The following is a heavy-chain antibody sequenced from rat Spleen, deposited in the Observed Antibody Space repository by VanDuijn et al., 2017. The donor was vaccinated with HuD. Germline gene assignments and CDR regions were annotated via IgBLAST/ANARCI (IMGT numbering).Heavy chain of an antibody. V-gene: IGHV2-41*01. D-gene: IGHD1-2*01. Sequence: QVQLKESGPGLAQPSQTLSLTCPVAGFSLTSYNVDWVRQPPGKGLEWMGVIWSTGGTWYNSALKSRLSISKDTSKSQVFLKMNSLQTEDTATYYCASSYMPFDYWGQGVMVTVSS. CDR3: ASSYMPFDY. J-gene: IGHJ2*01. CDR2: IWSTGGT. CDR1: GFSLTSYN.